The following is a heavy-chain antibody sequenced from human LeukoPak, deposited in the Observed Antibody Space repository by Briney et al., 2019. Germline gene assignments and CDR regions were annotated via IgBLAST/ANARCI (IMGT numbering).Heavy chain of an antibody. CDR2: IYPGDSDT. D-gene: IGHD3-3*01. Sequence: RGESLKISCKGSGYSFTSYWIGWVRQMPGKGLEWMGIIYPGDSDTRYSPSFQGQVTISADKSISTAYLQWSSLKASDTAMYYCARHRGYYDFWRHYWFDPWGQGTLVTVSS. V-gene: IGHV5-51*01. CDR3: ARHRGYYDFWRHYWFDP. J-gene: IGHJ5*02. CDR1: GYSFTSYW.